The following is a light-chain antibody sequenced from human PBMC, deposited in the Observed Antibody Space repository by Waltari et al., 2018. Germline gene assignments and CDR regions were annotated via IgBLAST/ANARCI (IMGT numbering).Light chain of an antibody. CDR2: DVN. V-gene: IGLV2-11*01. J-gene: IGLJ3*02. Sequence: QSALTQPRSVSGSPGQSVNISCTGASSDYVSWYQHHPGKAPKLMIYDVNKWPSGVPDRFSGSKSGSTASLTISGLQAEDEADYYCCSYAGSYSWVFGGGTKLTVL. CDR3: CSYAGSYSWV. CDR1: SSDY.